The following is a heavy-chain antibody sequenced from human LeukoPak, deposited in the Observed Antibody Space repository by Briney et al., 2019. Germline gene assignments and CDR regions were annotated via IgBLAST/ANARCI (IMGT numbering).Heavy chain of an antibody. CDR3: AKAPIIAAAGTKRYFDL. V-gene: IGHV3-23*01. Sequence: AGGSLRLSCAASGFTFSSYAMSWVRQAPGKGLEWVSAISGSGGSTYYADSVKGRFTISRDNSKNTLYLQMNSLRAEDTAVYYCAKAPIIAAAGTKRYFDLWGRGTLVTVSS. CDR2: ISGSGGST. D-gene: IGHD6-13*01. J-gene: IGHJ2*01. CDR1: GFTFSSYA.